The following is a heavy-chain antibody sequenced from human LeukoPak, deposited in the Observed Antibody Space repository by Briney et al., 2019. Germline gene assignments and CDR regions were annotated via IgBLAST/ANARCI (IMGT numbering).Heavy chain of an antibody. CDR1: GFTFSSYS. J-gene: IGHJ4*02. V-gene: IGHV3-53*01. Sequence: TGGSLRLSCAASGFTFSSYSMNWVRQAPGKGLEWVSVIFSGGSTYYADSVKGRFTISRDNSKNTLYLQMNSLRAEDTAVYYCARARFYGLIDYWGQGTLVTVSS. CDR2: IFSGGST. D-gene: IGHD3-3*01. CDR3: ARARFYGLIDY.